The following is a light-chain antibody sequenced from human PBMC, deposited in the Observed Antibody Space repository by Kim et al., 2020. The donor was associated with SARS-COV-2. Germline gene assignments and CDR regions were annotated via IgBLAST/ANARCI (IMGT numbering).Light chain of an antibody. J-gene: IGLJ2*01. CDR2: GKN. V-gene: IGLV3-19*01. Sequence: SSELTQDPAVSVALGQTVRITCQGDSLRSSYATWYQQKPGQAPRLVIYGKNNRPSGIPDRFSGSSSGNTASLTITGTQAGDEADYYCNSRGSNDDVVVGG. CDR3: NSRGSNDDVV. CDR1: SLRSSY.